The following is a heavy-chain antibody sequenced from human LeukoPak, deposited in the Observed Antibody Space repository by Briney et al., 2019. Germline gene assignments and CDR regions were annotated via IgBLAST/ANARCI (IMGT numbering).Heavy chain of an antibody. V-gene: IGHV4-30-4*01. CDR2: IYYSGSS. CDR3: ARQIYGDLYYFDY. CDR1: GGSISSGDYY. J-gene: IGHJ4*02. D-gene: IGHD4-17*01. Sequence: SQTLSLTCTVSGGSISSGDYYWSWIRQPPGKGLEWIGYIYYSGSSYYIPSLKSRVTMSVDTSKNQFSLRLSSVTAADTAVYYCARQIYGDLYYFDYWGQGTPDTVPS.